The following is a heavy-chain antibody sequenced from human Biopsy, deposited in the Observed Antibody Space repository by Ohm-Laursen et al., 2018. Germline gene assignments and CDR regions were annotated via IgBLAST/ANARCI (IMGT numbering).Heavy chain of an antibody. Sequence: SVKVSCKASGYTLAGFGVGWVRQAPGQGLEWVGRIVPILGHLNYAQRFQGRVSITADKSTTYVYMELSRLTSGDTAVYYCAADADGYYTEFDYWGPGTLVTVSS. D-gene: IGHD3-3*01. CDR2: IVPILGHL. V-gene: IGHV1-69*04. CDR3: AADADGYYTEFDY. CDR1: GYTLAGFG. J-gene: IGHJ4*02.